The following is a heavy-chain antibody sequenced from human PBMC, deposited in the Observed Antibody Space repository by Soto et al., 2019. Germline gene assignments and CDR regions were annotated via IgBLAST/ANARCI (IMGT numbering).Heavy chain of an antibody. CDR2: ISWNSGSI. D-gene: IGHD6-13*01. CDR1: GFTFDDYA. Sequence: EVQLVESGGGLVQHGRSLRLSCAASGFTFDDYAMHWVREAPGKGLEWVSGISWNSGSIGYADSVKGRFTISRDNAKNSLYLQMNSLRAEDTALYYCAKSRVAAADYYFDYWGQGTLVTVSS. CDR3: AKSRVAAADYYFDY. V-gene: IGHV3-9*01. J-gene: IGHJ4*02.